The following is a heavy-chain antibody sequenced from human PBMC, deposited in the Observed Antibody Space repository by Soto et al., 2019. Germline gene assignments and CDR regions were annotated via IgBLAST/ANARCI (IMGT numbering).Heavy chain of an antibody. Sequence: TLSLTCTVSGGSISSGGYYWSWIRQHPGKGLEWIGYIYYSGSTYYNPSLKSRVTISVDTSKNQFSLKLSSVTAADTAVYYCARATLTYYYDSSGYYPPPNAKYYFDYWGQGTLVTVSS. D-gene: IGHD3-22*01. J-gene: IGHJ4*02. CDR3: ARATLTYYYDSSGYYPPPNAKYYFDY. V-gene: IGHV4-31*03. CDR2: IYYSGST. CDR1: GGSISSGGYY.